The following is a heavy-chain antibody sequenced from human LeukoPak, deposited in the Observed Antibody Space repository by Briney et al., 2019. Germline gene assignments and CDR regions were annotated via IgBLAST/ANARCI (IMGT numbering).Heavy chain of an antibody. V-gene: IGHV3-53*01. CDR1: GFTFSSYS. D-gene: IGHD2/OR15-2a*01. J-gene: IGHJ4*02. Sequence: PGGSLRLSCAASGFTFSSYSMNWVRQAPGKGLEWVSVIYSDGSRHYAGSVKGRFTIFRDNSKNTLYLQMNTLRAEDTAVYYCARDFIYSTTPNDCWGQGTLVTVSS. CDR2: IYSDGSR. CDR3: ARDFIYSTTPNDC.